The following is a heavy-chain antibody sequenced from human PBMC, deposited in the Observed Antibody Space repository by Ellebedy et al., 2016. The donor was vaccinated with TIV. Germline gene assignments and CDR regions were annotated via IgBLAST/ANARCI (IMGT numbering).Heavy chain of an antibody. CDR3: ARGTRAPYLVDY. Sequence: AASVKVSCKASGYTFTSYYMHWVRQAPGQGLEWMGIINPSGGSTSYAKKLQGRVTMTRDTSTSTVYMELSSLRSEDTAVYYCARGTRAPYLVDYWGQGTLVTVSS. J-gene: IGHJ4*02. CDR2: INPSGGST. D-gene: IGHD1-14*01. CDR1: GYTFTSYY. V-gene: IGHV1-46*04.